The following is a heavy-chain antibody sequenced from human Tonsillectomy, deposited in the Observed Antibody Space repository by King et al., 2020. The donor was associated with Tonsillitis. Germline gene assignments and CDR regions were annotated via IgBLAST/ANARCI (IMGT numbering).Heavy chain of an antibody. J-gene: IGHJ5*01. CDR1: GFSFTNFA. D-gene: IGHD3-9*01. CDR2: MSTSGGRT. Sequence: EVQLVESGGGLVQPGGSLRLSCAASGFSFTNFAMNWVRQAPGKGLEWVSTMSTSGGRTYYADSVQGRFTISRDNSKSTLFLQMNSLRAEDTAVYYCAKDRGDYDIFSNLFPTRGVLDSWGRGTLVTVSS. V-gene: IGHV3-23*04. CDR3: AKDRGDYDIFSNLFPTRGVLDS.